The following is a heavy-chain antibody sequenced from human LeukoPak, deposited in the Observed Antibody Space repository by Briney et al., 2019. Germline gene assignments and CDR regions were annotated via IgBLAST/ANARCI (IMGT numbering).Heavy chain of an antibody. CDR2: ISYDGSNK. J-gene: IGHJ4*02. Sequence: GGSLRLSCAASGFTFSSYAMHWVRQAPGKGLEWVAVISYDGSNKYYADSVKGRFTISRDNSKNTLYLQMNGLRAEDTAVYYCAKDVITFGGVIVPTFDYWGQGTLVTVS. CDR1: GFTFSSYA. D-gene: IGHD3-16*02. CDR3: AKDVITFGGVIVPTFDY. V-gene: IGHV3-30-3*01.